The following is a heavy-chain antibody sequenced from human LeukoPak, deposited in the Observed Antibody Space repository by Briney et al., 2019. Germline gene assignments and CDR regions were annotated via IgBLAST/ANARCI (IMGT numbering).Heavy chain of an antibody. CDR1: GGSISSHY. Sequence: PSETLSLTCTVSGGSISSHYWSWIRQPPGKGLEWIGHIYYSGSTNYNPSLKSRVTISVDTSKNQFSLKLSSVTAADTAVYYCARDGAYYDSSVRWFDPWGQGTLVTVSS. V-gene: IGHV4-59*11. CDR3: ARDGAYYDSSVRWFDP. J-gene: IGHJ5*02. D-gene: IGHD3-22*01. CDR2: IYYSGST.